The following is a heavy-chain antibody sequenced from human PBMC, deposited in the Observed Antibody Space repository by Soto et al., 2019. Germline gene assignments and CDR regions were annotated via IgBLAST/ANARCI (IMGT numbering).Heavy chain of an antibody. V-gene: IGHV1-46*01. J-gene: IGHJ4*01. CDR2: INPSSGST. D-gene: IGHD5-12*01. CDR1: GYTFTSYY. Sequence: GASVKVSCKASGYTFTSYYMHWVRQAPGQGLEWMGIINPSSGSTSYAQKLQGRDTMTRDTSTSTVYMELSSLRSEDTAVYYCATGPSGYDYYFDYWGQGTLVTVPQ. CDR3: ATGPSGYDYYFDY.